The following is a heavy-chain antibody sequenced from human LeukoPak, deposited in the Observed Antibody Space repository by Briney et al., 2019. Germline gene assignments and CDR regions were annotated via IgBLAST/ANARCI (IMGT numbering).Heavy chain of an antibody. D-gene: IGHD3-10*01. CDR2: INYGGAS. CDR3: AGGYGSGSFSA. V-gene: IGHV3-11*01. Sequence: GGSLRLSCAASGFTLNAYYMSWIRQAPGKGLELIAYINYGGASYADSVKGRFTISRENAESSLHLQMNSLRVEDTALYYCAGGYGSGSFSAWGQGTLVTVSS. CDR1: GFTLNAYY. J-gene: IGHJ5*02.